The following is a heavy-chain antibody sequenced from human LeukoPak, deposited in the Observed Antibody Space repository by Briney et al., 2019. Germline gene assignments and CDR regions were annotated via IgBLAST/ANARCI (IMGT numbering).Heavy chain of an antibody. CDR2: INHSGST. CDR3: AREGDSPMTPFDY. D-gene: IGHD5-18*01. V-gene: IGHV4-34*01. CDR1: GASLSAYY. Sequence: SETLSLTCGVSGASLSAYYWSWIRQPPGKGLEWIGEINHSGSTTYTPSLSSRLTISINTSKNQFSLRLTSVTAADTAVYYCAREGDSPMTPFDYWGQGGLVAVSS. J-gene: IGHJ4*02.